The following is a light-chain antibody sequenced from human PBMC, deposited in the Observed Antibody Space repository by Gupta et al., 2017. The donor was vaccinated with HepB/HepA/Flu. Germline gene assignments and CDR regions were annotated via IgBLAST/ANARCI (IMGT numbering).Light chain of an antibody. Sequence: EIVLTQSPATLSLSPGERATLSCRASQSVSSYLAWYQQKPGQAPRLLIYDASNRATGFPARFSGSGSGTDFTLTISSREPEDFAVYYCQQRSDWPLTFGGGTKVEMK. CDR3: QQRSDWPLT. V-gene: IGKV3-11*01. CDR2: DAS. J-gene: IGKJ4*01. CDR1: QSVSSY.